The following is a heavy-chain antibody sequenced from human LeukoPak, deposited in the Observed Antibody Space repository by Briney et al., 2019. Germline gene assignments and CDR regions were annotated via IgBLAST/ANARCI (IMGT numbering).Heavy chain of an antibody. CDR2: MYFSGST. D-gene: IGHD3-10*01. V-gene: IGHV4-59*01. Sequence: PSETLSLTCTVSGGSTSSNYWSWIRQPPGKGLEWIGFMYFSGSTNYNPSLKSRVTISVDTSKNQFSLKLSSVTAADTAVYYCARGSAGSGSYYLLDYWGQGTLVTVSS. J-gene: IGHJ4*02. CDR3: ARGSAGSGSYYLLDY. CDR1: GGSTSSNY.